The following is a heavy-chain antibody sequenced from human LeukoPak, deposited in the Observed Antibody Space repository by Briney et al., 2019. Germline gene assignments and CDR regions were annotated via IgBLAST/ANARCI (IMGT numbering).Heavy chain of an antibody. J-gene: IGHJ4*02. CDR1: GFTFSSYE. D-gene: IGHD5-24*01. CDR2: ISSSGSTI. Sequence: PGGSLRLSCAASGFTFSSYEMNCISSSGSTIYYADSVKGRFTISRDNAKNSLYLQMNSLRAEDTAVYYCARVARVGGGYGYNSGLFDYWGQGTLVTVSS. V-gene: IGHV3-48*03. CDR3: ARVARVGGGYGYNSGLFDY.